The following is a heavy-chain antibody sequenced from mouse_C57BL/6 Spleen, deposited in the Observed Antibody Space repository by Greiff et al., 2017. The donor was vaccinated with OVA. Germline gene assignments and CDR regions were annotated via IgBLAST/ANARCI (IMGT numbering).Heavy chain of an antibody. CDR3: ASPYYYGSGGYFDV. V-gene: IGHV1-85*01. J-gene: IGHJ1*03. D-gene: IGHD1-1*01. CDR2: IYPRDGST. Sequence: VQGVESGPELVKPGASVKLSCKASGYTFTSYDINWVKQRPGQGLEWIGWIYPRDGSTKYNEKFKGKATLTVDTSSSTAYMELHSLTSEDSAVYFCASPYYYGSGGYFDVWGTGTTVTVSS. CDR1: GYTFTSYD.